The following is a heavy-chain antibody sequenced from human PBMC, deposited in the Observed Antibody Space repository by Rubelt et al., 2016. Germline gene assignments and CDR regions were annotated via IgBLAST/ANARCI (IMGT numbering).Heavy chain of an antibody. Sequence: QLQLQESGPGLVKPSETLSLTCAVYGGSFSGYYWSWIRQPPGKGLEWIGEINHSGSTNYNPSLKSRVTISVDTSKNQFSLKLSSATAADTAVYYCAGGVQRPAAGIDAFDIWGQGTMVTVSS. CDR1: GGSFSGYY. CDR2: INHSGST. CDR3: AGGVQRPAAGIDAFDI. J-gene: IGHJ3*02. V-gene: IGHV4-34*01. D-gene: IGHD6-13*01.